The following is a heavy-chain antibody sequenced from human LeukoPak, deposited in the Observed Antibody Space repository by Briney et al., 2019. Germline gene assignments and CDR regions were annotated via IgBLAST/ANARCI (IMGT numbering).Heavy chain of an antibody. CDR1: GFTFSSYA. CDR2: FSGSGGST. CDR3: AKGGYDSSGYYFVDAFDI. Sequence: GGSLRLSCAASGFTFSSYAVSWVRRAPGKGLVRVSAFSGSGGSTYYADSVKSQFTISRDNSKNTLYLQMNSMRAEDTTVYYCAKGGYDSSGYYFVDAFDIWGQGTMVTVSS. D-gene: IGHD3-22*01. V-gene: IGHV3-23*01. J-gene: IGHJ3*02.